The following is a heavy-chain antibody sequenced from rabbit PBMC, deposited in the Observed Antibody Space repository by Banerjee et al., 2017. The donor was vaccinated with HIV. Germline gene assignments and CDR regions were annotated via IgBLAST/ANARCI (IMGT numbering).Heavy chain of an antibody. J-gene: IGHJ4*01. CDR2: IYAGGHGST. V-gene: IGHV1S40*01. D-gene: IGHD4-1*01. Sequence: QSLEESGGDLVKPGASLTLTCTASGFSFSSAYYMCWVRQAPGKGLEWSACIYAGGHGSTYYASWAKGRFTISKTSSTTVTLQMTSLTAADTATYFCARDPYYSSGWGVYYFNLWGPGTLVTVS. CDR1: GFSFSSAYY. CDR3: ARDPYYSSGWGVYYFNL.